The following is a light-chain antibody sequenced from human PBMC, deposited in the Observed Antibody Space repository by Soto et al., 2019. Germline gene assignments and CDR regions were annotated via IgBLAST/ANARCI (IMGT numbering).Light chain of an antibody. CDR1: SSDVGGYNY. CDR3: CSYAGGSSLI. V-gene: IGLV2-11*01. Sequence: QSALTQPRSVSGSPGQSVTISCSGTSSDVGGYNYVTWYQQYPVKAPKLMIYDVTKRPSGVPDRFSGSKSGNTASLIISGLQAEDEADYYCCSYAGGSSLIFGGGTKLTVL. CDR2: DVT. J-gene: IGLJ2*01.